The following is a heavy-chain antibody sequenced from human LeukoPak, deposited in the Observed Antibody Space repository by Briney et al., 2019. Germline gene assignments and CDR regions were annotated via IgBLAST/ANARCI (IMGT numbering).Heavy chain of an antibody. CDR1: GFTFSSYS. V-gene: IGHV3-21*01. J-gene: IGHJ6*02. CDR3: ARDHASCHRACGYGMDV. D-gene: IGHD2-2*01. Sequence: GGSLRLSCAASGFTFSSYSMNWVRQAPGKGLEWVSSISSGSVYTSYADSVKGRFTISRDNAKDSLYLQMNSLRAEDTAVYYCARDHASCHRACGYGMDVWGQGTTVTVSS. CDR2: ISSGSVYT.